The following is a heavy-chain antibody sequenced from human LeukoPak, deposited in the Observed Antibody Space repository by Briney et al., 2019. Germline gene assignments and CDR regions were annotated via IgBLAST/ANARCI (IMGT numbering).Heavy chain of an antibody. CDR1: GFTFSTYG. CDR2: VSYDESSI. V-gene: IGHV3-30*18. D-gene: IGHD1-1*01. Sequence: GGSLRLSCAASGFTFSTYGMHWVRQAPGKGLEWVAVVSYDESSIYYADSVKGRFTISRDNSKNTLYLQMNSLRSEDTAVYYCTKRQPYFFDYWGQGTLVTVSS. CDR3: TKRQPYFFDY. J-gene: IGHJ4*02.